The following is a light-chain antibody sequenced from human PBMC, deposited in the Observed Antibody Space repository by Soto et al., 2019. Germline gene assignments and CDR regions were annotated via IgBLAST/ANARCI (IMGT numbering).Light chain of an antibody. Sequence: LHITHSPSSLSASIGDRVTITCRASQGISNYLAWYQQKPGKVPKLLIYAASTLQSGVPSRFSGSGSGTDFTLTISSLQPQDAATYYCQKYNSAPQTFGQGTKV. CDR3: QKYNSAPQT. J-gene: IGKJ1*01. V-gene: IGKV1-27*01. CDR2: AAS. CDR1: QGISNY.